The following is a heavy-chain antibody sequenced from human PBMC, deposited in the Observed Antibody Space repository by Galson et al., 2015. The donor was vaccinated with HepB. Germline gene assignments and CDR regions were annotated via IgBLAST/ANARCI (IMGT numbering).Heavy chain of an antibody. CDR1: GYTFSSYG. Sequence: SVKVSCKASGYTFSSYGITWVRQAPGQGLEWMGWISGYNGKTNYAQKLQGRVTMTTDTSTSTAYMELRSLRSDDTAVYYCARSTVTTSSDSFDPWGQGTLVTVSS. V-gene: IGHV1-18*01. CDR2: ISGYNGKT. CDR3: ARSTVTTSSDSFDP. D-gene: IGHD4-11*01. J-gene: IGHJ5*02.